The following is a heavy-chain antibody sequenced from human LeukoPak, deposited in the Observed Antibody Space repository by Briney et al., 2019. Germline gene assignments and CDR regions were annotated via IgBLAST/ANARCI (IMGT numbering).Heavy chain of an antibody. CDR1: GYTLTGYY. Sequence: ASVKVSCKASGYTLTGYYLHWVRQAPGQGLEWMGWINPNSGGTNYAQKFQGRVTMTRDTSISTAYMELGRLKSDDTALCYCAGGMTGGDYWGQGTLVTVSS. CDR3: AGGMTGGDY. V-gene: IGHV1-2*02. J-gene: IGHJ4*02. CDR2: INPNSGGT. D-gene: IGHD3-9*01.